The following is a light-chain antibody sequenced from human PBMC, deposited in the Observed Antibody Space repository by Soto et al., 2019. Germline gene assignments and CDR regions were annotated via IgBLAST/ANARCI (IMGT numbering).Light chain of an antibody. V-gene: IGKV3-15*01. CDR1: QSINRH. CDR3: QQYNNWPPIT. J-gene: IGKJ5*01. CDR2: GAS. Sequence: TQSRGTLSLSPGERATLSCRASQSINRHLAWYRQKPGQAPRLLIYGASTRATGIPARFSGSGSGTEFTLTISSLQSEDFAVYFCQQYNNWPPITFGQGTRLEIK.